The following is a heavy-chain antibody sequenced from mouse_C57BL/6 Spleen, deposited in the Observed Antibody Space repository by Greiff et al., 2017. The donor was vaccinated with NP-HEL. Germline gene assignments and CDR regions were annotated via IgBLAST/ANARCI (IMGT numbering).Heavy chain of an antibody. CDR2: INPNNGGT. CDR1: GYTFTDYN. Sequence: VQLQQSGPELVKPGASVKIPCKASGYTFTDYNMDWVKQSHGKSLEWIGDINPNNGGTIYNQKFKGKATLTVDKSSSTAYMELRSLTSEDTAVYYCARVGYSNYVDAMDYWGQGTSVTVSS. CDR3: ARVGYSNYVDAMDY. J-gene: IGHJ4*01. V-gene: IGHV1-18*01. D-gene: IGHD2-5*01.